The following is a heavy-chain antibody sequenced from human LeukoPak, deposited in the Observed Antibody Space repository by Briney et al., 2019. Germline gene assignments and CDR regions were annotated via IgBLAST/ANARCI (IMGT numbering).Heavy chain of an antibody. CDR3: ARDIKYYYGSGSYYIGDNFDY. V-gene: IGHV3-48*02. CDR1: GFTFSTYN. D-gene: IGHD3-10*01. CDR2: ISSDRSAI. Sequence: PGGSLRLSCAASGFTFSTYNMNWVRQGPGEGLEWVSYISSDRSAIYYADSVKGRFTISRDNAKNSLYLQMNSLRDEDTAVYYCARDIKYYYGSGSYYIGDNFDYWGQGTLVTVSS. J-gene: IGHJ4*02.